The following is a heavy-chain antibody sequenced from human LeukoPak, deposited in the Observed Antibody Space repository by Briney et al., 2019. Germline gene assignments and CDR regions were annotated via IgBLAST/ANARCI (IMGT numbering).Heavy chain of an antibody. D-gene: IGHD3-22*01. V-gene: IGHV4-4*02. Sequence: SETLSLTCAVSGGSISSSNWWSWVRQPPGKGLEWIGEVYHSGSANYNPSLKSRVTISVDKSKNQFSLRLSSVTAADTAVYYCASAGHDGIGYKVCWGQGTLVTVSS. CDR2: VYHSGSA. CDR1: GGSISSSNW. J-gene: IGHJ4*02. CDR3: ASAGHDGIGYKVC.